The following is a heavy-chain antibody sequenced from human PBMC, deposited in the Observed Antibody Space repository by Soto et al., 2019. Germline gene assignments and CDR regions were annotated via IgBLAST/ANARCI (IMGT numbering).Heavy chain of an antibody. Sequence: GASVKVSCKASGYTFTNFGISWVRQAPGQGLEWMGWISAYNGNTNYAQKLQGRVTMTTDTSTSTAYMELRSLRSDDTAVYYCARDAAVGLFDYWGQGTLVTVSS. CDR3: ARDAAVGLFDY. J-gene: IGHJ4*02. CDR2: ISAYNGNT. D-gene: IGHD1-26*01. V-gene: IGHV1-18*01. CDR1: GYTFTNFG.